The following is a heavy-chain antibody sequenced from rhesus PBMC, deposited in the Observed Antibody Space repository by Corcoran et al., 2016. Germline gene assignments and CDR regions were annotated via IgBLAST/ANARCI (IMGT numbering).Heavy chain of an antibody. CDR3: ARETGY. CDR2: ISGSGGRT. V-gene: IGHV4-173*01. D-gene: IGHD3-28*01. J-gene: IGHJ5-2*01. Sequence: QLQLPESGPGLLKPSETLSLTCAVSGGSITSHSWTWIRQPPGKGLEWIGRISGSGGRTDYSPSLKSRVTISTDTSKNQFSLKLSSVTAADTAVYYWARETGYWGQGILVTVSS. CDR1: GGSITSHS.